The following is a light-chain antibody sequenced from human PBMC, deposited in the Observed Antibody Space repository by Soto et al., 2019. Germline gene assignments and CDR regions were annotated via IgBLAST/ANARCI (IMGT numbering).Light chain of an antibody. CDR1: QSVLFTSNNKNY. J-gene: IGKJ3*01. V-gene: IGKV4-1*01. CDR3: QHYYTPPFT. CDR2: WAS. Sequence: DIVMTQSPDSLAVSLGERATINCKSSQSVLFTSNNKNYLAWYQQRPGQPPKLLIYWASTRESGVPDRFSGSGSGTNYTLTISRLQAEVVAVYFCQHYYTPPFTFGPGTRVDV.